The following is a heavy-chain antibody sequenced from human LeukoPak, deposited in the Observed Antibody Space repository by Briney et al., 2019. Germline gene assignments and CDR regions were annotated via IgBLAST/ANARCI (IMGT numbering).Heavy chain of an antibody. CDR1: GGSISSYY. CDR2: IYYSGST. Sequence: SETLSLTCTVSGGSISSYYWSWIRQPPGKGLEWIGYIYYSGSTNYNPSLKSRVTMSVDTSKNQFSLKLSSVTAADTAVYYCARADYYDSSGFDYWGQGTLVTVSS. D-gene: IGHD3-22*01. J-gene: IGHJ4*02. V-gene: IGHV4-59*01. CDR3: ARADYYDSSGFDY.